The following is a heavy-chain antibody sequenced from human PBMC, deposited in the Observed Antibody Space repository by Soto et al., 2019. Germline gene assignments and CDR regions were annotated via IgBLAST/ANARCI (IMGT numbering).Heavy chain of an antibody. D-gene: IGHD2-8*01. J-gene: IGHJ6*02. V-gene: IGHV4-34*01. CDR2: VNHSGST. Sequence: SETLSLTCAVYGGSFSDYYWSWIRQPPGKGLEWIGEVNHSGSTNYSPSLKSRVTISVDTSKNQFSLKLSSVTVADTAVYYFASSYCTNGVCYARDYYGMDVWGQGTTVTVS. CDR1: GGSFSDYY. CDR3: ASSYCTNGVCYARDYYGMDV.